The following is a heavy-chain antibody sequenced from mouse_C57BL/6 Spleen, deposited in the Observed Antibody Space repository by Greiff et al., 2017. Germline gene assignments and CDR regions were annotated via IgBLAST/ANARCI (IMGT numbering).Heavy chain of an antibody. CDR3: ARSNGYDEDY. Sequence: VKLMESGAELVKPGASVKISCKASGYAFSGYWMNWVKQRPGKGLEWIGQIYPGDGDTNYNGKFKGKATLTADKSSSTAYMQLSSLTSEDSAVYFCARSNGYDEDYWGQGTTLTVSS. V-gene: IGHV1-80*01. J-gene: IGHJ2*01. CDR1: GYAFSGYW. D-gene: IGHD2-2*01. CDR2: IYPGDGDT.